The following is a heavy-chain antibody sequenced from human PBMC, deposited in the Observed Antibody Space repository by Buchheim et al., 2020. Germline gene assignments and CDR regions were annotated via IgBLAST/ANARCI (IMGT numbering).Heavy chain of an antibody. J-gene: IGHJ6*02. V-gene: IGHV3-33*01. D-gene: IGHD1-26*01. CDR1: GFTFSSYG. CDR2: IWYDGSTK. CDR3: ARELPRVYYGMDV. Sequence: QVQLVESGGGVVQPGRSLRLSCAASGFTFSSYGMHWVRQAPGKGLEWVAVIWYDGSTKYYEDSVQGRFTISRDNSKNTLSLQMNSLSAEDTAVYYCARELPRVYYGMDVWGQGTT.